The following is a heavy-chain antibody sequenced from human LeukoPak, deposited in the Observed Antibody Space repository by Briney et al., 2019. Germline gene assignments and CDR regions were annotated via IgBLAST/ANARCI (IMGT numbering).Heavy chain of an antibody. CDR3: ARVTLTYYYAY. CDR1: GSTLTATY. D-gene: IGHD1-14*01. V-gene: IGHV1-2*02. Sequence: GPPVKASCKPSGSTLTATYMTWVRQALGQGLEWMGCINPNSGGTHSAQKFQGRVTMTRDTSISTAYMELSRLRSDDTAVYYCARVTLTYYYAYWGQGTLVTVSS. J-gene: IGHJ4*02. CDR2: INPNSGGT.